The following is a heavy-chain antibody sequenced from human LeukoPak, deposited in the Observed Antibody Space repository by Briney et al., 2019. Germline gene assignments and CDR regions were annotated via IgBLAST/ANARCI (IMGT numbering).Heavy chain of an antibody. CDR3: ATYVKWAAGDV. CDR2: ISWNSGSI. J-gene: IGHJ6*02. Sequence: GGSLRLSCAACGFTFDDYAMHWVRQAPGKGLEWVSGISWNSGSIGYADSVKGRFTISRDNAKNSLYLQMNSLRAEDTAIYYCATYVKWAAGDVWGQGTTVSVSS. D-gene: IGHD1-26*01. V-gene: IGHV3-9*01. CDR1: GFTFDDYA.